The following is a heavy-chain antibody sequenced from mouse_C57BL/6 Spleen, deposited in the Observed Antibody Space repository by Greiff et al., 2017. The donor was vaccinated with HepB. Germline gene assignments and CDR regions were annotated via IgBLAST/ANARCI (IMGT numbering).Heavy chain of an antibody. CDR2: IDPENGDT. CDR3: TTFGGYAFAY. Sequence: VQLKESGAELVRPGASVKLSCTASGFNIKDDYMHWVKQRPEQGLEWIGWIDPENGDTEYASKFQGKATITADTSSNTAYLQLSSLTSEDTAVYYCTTFGGYAFAYWGQGTLVTVSA. CDR1: GFNIKDDY. V-gene: IGHV14-4*01. D-gene: IGHD2-2*01. J-gene: IGHJ3*01.